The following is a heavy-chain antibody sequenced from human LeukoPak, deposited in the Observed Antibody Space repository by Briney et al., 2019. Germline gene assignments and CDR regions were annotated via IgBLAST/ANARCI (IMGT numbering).Heavy chain of an antibody. CDR3: AKDSVSSSGYYYY. CDR1: GFTSSSYA. D-gene: IGHD3-22*01. CDR2: ISGSGGST. J-gene: IGHJ4*02. Sequence: GGSLRLSCAASGFTSSSYAMSWVRQAPGKGLEWVSAISGSGGSTYYADSVKGRFTISRDNSKNTLYLQMNSLRAEDTAVYYCAKDSVSSSGYYYYWGQGTLVTVSS. V-gene: IGHV3-23*01.